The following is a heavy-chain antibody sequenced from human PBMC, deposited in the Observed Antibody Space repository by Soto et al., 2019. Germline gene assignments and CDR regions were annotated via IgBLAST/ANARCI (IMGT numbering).Heavy chain of an antibody. V-gene: IGHV3-21*01. CDR3: ARTKEDIVEVPAARYYYGMDV. Sequence: GESLKISCAASGFTFSSYSMNWVRQAPGKGLELVSAISSSSSYIYYADSVKGRFTISRDNAKNSLYLQRNSLRAEDTAVYYSARTKEDIVEVPAARYYYGMDVWGQGTTVTVSS. CDR2: ISSSSSYI. D-gene: IGHD2-2*01. J-gene: IGHJ6*02. CDR1: GFTFSSYS.